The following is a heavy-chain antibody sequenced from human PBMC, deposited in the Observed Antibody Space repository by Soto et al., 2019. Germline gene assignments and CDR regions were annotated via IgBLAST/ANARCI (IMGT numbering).Heavy chain of an antibody. D-gene: IGHD5-12*01. J-gene: IGHJ4*02. Sequence: LSLTCAVSGYSITSGYYWGWIRQPPGKGLEWIGSIYHSGSTYYNPSLKSRVTISVDTPQKLFSLKLSSVTAADTAVYYCARLPYSYSGYDETYFDYWGQGTLVTVSS. CDR2: IYHSGST. CDR3: ARLPYSYSGYDETYFDY. V-gene: IGHV4-38-2*01. CDR1: GYSITSGYY.